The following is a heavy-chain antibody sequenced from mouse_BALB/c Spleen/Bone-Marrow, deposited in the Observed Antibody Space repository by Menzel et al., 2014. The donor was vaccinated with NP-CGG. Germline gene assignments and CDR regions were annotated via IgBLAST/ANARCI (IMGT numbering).Heavy chain of an antibody. CDR3: ARSRGNWDDFDY. V-gene: IGHV5-17*02. J-gene: IGHJ2*01. CDR1: GFTFSSFG. D-gene: IGHD4-1*01. CDR2: ISSGSTSI. Sequence: EVKLMESGGGLVQPGGSRKLSCAVSGFTFSSFGMHWVRQAPEKGLEWVAYISSGSTSIFYADTLKGRFTISRDNPKNTLFLQMTSLRSEDTATYYCARSRGNWDDFDYWGQGTTLTVSS.